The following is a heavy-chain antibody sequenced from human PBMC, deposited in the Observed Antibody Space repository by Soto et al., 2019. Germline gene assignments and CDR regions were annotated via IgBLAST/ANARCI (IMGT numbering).Heavy chain of an antibody. CDR3: AKVSLGALTFTDYYYYGLDV. D-gene: IGHD1-26*01. CDR1: GFTFSTYA. V-gene: IGHV3-23*01. J-gene: IGHJ6*02. CDR2: ISGGGGST. Sequence: SLRLSCAASGFTFSTYAINWVRQAPGKGLEWVSAISGGGGSTYYADSVKGRVTISRDNSKNTLYLQMNSLRAEDTAVYYCAKVSLGALTFTDYYYYGLDVWGQGTTVTVSS.